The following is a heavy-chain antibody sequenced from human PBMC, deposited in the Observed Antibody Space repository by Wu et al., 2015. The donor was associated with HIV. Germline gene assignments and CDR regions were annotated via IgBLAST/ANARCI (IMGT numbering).Heavy chain of an antibody. J-gene: IGHJ3*02. CDR2: INPNSGGT. Sequence: QAQLVQSGAEVKRPGASVRVSCKASGYTFTGYYMHWVRQAPGQGLEWMGWINPNSGGTNYAQKFQGRVTMTRDTSISTAYMELSRLRSDDTAVYYCARDMGHEGRQWLVQPGAFDIWGQGTMVTVSS. V-gene: IGHV1-2*02. CDR1: GYTFTGYY. CDR3: ARDMGHEGRQWLVQPGAFDI. D-gene: IGHD6-19*01.